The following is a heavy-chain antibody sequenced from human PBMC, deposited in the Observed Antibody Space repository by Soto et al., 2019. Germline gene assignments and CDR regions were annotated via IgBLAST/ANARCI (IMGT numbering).Heavy chain of an antibody. CDR3: ARDSNYDSSGYYTFGGYGMDV. CDR2: IWYDGSNK. CDR1: GFTFSSYG. J-gene: IGHJ6*02. V-gene: IGHV3-33*01. Sequence: GGSLRLSCAASGFTFSSYGMHWVRQAPSKGLEWVAVIWYDGSNKYYADSVKGRFTISRDNSKNTLYLQMNSLRAEDTAVYYCARDSNYDSSGYYTFGGYGMDVWGQGTTVTVSS. D-gene: IGHD3-22*01.